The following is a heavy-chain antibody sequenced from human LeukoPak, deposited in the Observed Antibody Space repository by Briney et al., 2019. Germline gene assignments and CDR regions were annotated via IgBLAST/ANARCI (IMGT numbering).Heavy chain of an antibody. Sequence: PSETLSLTCAVYGGSFSGYYWSWIRQPPGKGLEWIGEINYSGSTNYNPSLKSPITISVDTSKNQLSLKLSSVTAADTAVYYCARAGLRSCSGGSCYSHYMDVWGKGTTVTVSS. J-gene: IGHJ6*03. D-gene: IGHD2-15*01. CDR2: INYSGST. CDR3: ARAGLRSCSGGSCYSHYMDV. V-gene: IGHV4-34*01. CDR1: GGSFSGYY.